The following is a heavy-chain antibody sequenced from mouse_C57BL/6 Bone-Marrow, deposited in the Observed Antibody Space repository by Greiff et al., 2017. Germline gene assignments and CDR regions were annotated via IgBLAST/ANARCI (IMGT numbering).Heavy chain of an antibody. J-gene: IGHJ3*01. CDR2: IDPENGDT. D-gene: IGHD1-1*01. Sequence: EVQLQQSGAELVRPGASVKLSCTASGFNIKDDYMHWVKQRPEQGLEWIGWIDPENGDTEYASKFQGKATITADTSSNTAYLQLSSLTSEDTAVYYCSHYYGSSYGAYWGQGTLVTVSA. CDR3: SHYYGSSYGAY. CDR1: GFNIKDDY. V-gene: IGHV14-4*01.